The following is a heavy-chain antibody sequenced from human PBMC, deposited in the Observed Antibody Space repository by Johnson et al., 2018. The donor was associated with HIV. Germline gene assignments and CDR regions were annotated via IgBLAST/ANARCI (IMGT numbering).Heavy chain of an antibody. CDR2: INWNGGST. Sequence: VQLVESGGGVVQSGRSLRLSCAASGFTFSSYAMHWVRQAPGKGLEWVSGINWNGGSTGYADSVKGRFTISRDNAKKSLYLQMNSLRAEDTALYYCARDAGSIAAAQGACDIGGQGTMVTVSS. CDR1: GFTFSSYA. D-gene: IGHD6-13*01. CDR3: ARDAGSIAAAQGACDI. V-gene: IGHV3-20*04. J-gene: IGHJ3*02.